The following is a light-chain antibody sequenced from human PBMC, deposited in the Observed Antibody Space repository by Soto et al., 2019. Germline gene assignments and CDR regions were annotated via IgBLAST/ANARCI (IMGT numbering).Light chain of an antibody. CDR3: QQRSDWPT. J-gene: IGKJ4*01. Sequence: IVLTQSPATLSLSPGERATLSCRASQSVSSYLAWYQQKGGQAPRLLIYDASNRATGIPARFSVGGSGTDFTLTISGLEPEYFAVDYCQQRSDWPTFGGGTKVDI. CDR2: DAS. V-gene: IGKV3-11*01. CDR1: QSVSSY.